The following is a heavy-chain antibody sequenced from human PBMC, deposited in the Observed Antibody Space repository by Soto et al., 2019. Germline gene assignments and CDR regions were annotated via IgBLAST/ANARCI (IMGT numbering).Heavy chain of an antibody. J-gene: IGHJ5*02. CDR1: GGSFSGYY. CDR3: ARLKVRYFGRTWFDP. CDR2: VNHLGST. Sequence: QVQLHQWGAGLLRPSETLSLTCAGNGGSFSGYYWSWIRQPPGMGLEWIGEVNHLGSTNYNPSLGSLVTISVDTSNNQVSLKMPSLTAAHTAVYYCARLKVRYFGRTWFDPWGQVTLVTVSS. V-gene: IGHV4-34*01. D-gene: IGHD3-9*01.